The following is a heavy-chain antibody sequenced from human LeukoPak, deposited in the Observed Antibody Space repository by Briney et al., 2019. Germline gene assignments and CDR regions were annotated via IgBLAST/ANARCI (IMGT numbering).Heavy chain of an antibody. CDR2: IIPILGIA. CDR3: ARSLNYYGSGSCDY. V-gene: IGHV1-69*04. J-gene: IGHJ4*02. D-gene: IGHD3-10*01. CDR1: GGTFSSYA. Sequence: SVKVFCKASGGTFSSYAISWVRQATGQGLEWMGRIIPILGIANYAQKFQGRVTITADKSTSTAYMELSSLRSEDTAVYYCARSLNYYGSGSCDYWGQGTLVTVSS.